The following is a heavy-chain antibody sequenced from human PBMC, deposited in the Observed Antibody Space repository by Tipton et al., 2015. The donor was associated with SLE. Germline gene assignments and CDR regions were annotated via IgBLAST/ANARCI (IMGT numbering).Heavy chain of an antibody. V-gene: IGHV3-20*04. CDR1: GFMFENYG. CDR2: INWNGGTT. J-gene: IGHJ6*02. Sequence: SLRLSCAASGFMFENYGMIWVRQAPGKGLEWVSGINWNGGTTGYADSVKGRFTISRDNAEKSLYLQMNSLRLEDAALYYCAKDMRGYSYGLYYGMDVWGQGTTVTVSS. D-gene: IGHD5-18*01. CDR3: AKDMRGYSYGLYYGMDV.